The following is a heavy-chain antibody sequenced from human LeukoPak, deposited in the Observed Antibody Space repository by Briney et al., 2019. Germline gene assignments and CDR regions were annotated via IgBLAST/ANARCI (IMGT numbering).Heavy chain of an antibody. CDR1: GFTFSGSA. Sequence: GGSLRLSCAASGFTFSGSAMHWVRQASGKGLEWVGRIRSKANSYATAYAASVKGRFTISRDDSKNTAYLQMNSLRAEDTAVYYCAKDPLAGTTYDPGDYWGQGTLVTVSS. CDR2: IRSKANSYAT. J-gene: IGHJ4*02. CDR3: AKDPLAGTTYDPGDY. D-gene: IGHD1-7*01. V-gene: IGHV3-73*01.